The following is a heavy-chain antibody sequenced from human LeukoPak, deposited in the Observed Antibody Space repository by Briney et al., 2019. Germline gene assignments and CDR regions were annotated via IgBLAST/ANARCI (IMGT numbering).Heavy chain of an antibody. CDR2: MHYSGST. CDR1: GDSISGYY. J-gene: IGHJ4*02. CDR3: ARGRRERSGSLDD. Sequence: PSETLSLTCTVSGDSISGYYLTWIRPSPGKGLECIGYMHYSGSTNYNPSLKSRVTISVDRSKNQVSLMVRSVTAADTALYYCARGRRERSGSLDDWGQGTLVTVSS. V-gene: IGHV4-59*01. D-gene: IGHD3-3*01.